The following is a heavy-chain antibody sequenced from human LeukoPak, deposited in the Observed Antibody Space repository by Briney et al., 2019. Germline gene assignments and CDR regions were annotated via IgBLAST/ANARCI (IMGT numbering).Heavy chain of an antibody. J-gene: IGHJ4*02. V-gene: IGHV1-2*06. Sequence: ASVKVSCKASGYTFTGYYMHWVRQAPAQGLEWMGRINPNSGGTNYPQKFQGRVTMTRDTSISTAYMELSRLRSDDTAVYYCASQSYCSGGSCYQINDYWGQGTLVTVSS. CDR3: ASQSYCSGGSCYQINDY. CDR1: GYTFTGYY. D-gene: IGHD2-15*01. CDR2: INPNSGGT.